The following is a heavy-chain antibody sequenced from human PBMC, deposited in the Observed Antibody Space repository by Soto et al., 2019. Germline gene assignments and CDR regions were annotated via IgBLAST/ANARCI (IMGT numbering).Heavy chain of an antibody. V-gene: IGHV3-30*18. D-gene: IGHD6-19*01. Sequence: QVQLVESGGGVVQPGRSLRLSCAASGFTFSSYGMHWVRQAPGKGLEWVAVISYDGSNDYYADSVQGRFTITRDNSKNTLFLQMNSLRAEDTDVYYCAKGLRGSSGWCHHDYWGQGSLVTVSS. CDR1: GFTFSSYG. J-gene: IGHJ4*02. CDR2: ISYDGSND. CDR3: AKGLRGSSGWCHHDY.